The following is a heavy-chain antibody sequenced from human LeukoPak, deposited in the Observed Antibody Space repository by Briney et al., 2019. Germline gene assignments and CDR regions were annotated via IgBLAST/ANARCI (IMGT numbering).Heavy chain of an antibody. Sequence: PGGSLRLSCTASGFNFDDYAMHWVRQPPGKGLEWVSGINWNGGSTGYADSVKGRFTISRDNAKNSLYLQMNSLRAEDTALYYCARGSYDTDFDYWGQGTLVTVSS. CDR3: ARGSYDTDFDY. D-gene: IGHD3-22*01. CDR2: INWNGGST. CDR1: GFNFDDYA. V-gene: IGHV3-20*04. J-gene: IGHJ4*02.